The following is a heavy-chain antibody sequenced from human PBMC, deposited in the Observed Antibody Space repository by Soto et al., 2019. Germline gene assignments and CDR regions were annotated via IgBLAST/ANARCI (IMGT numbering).Heavy chain of an antibody. CDR1: GFTFSDYY. CDR2: ISSSGSTI. J-gene: IGHJ5*02. D-gene: IGHD2-15*01. Sequence: GGSLRLSCAASGFTFSDYYMSWIRQAPGKGLEWVSYISSSGSTIYYADSVKGRFTISRDNAKNSLYLQMNSLRAEDTAVYYCVREPPLLTNWFDPWGQGTLVTVSS. CDR3: VREPPLLTNWFDP. V-gene: IGHV3-11*01.